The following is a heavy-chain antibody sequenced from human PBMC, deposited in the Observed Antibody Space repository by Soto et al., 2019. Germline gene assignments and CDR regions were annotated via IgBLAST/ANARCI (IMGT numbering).Heavy chain of an antibody. Sequence: QVQLLQSGAEVKKPGSSVRVSCEASGGTFRTYAISWVRQAPGQGLEWMGETIPIFGTVNYAQKFQGRVTIPADQSTTTVYMDLRSLRSAATAVYYCAKGAVAGTPTSYYSSGMDVWGQGTTVTVSS. CDR2: TIPIFGTV. V-gene: IGHV1-69*12. D-gene: IGHD6-19*01. CDR1: GGTFRTYA. CDR3: AKGAVAGTPTSYYSSGMDV. J-gene: IGHJ6*02.